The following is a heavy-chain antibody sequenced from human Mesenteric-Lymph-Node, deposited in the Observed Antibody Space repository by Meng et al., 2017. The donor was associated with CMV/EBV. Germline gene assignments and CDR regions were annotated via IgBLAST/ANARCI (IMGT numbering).Heavy chain of an antibody. J-gene: IGHJ6*02. V-gene: IGHV3-21*01. CDR3: ASYYYYGLDD. Sequence: GESLKISCAASGFTFSAYSMNWVRQAPGKGLEWVSSISSSSSYISYADSVKGRFTVSRDNAKNSLYLQMNSLRVEDTAVYYCASYYYYGLDDWGQGTTVTVSS. CDR1: GFTFSAYS. CDR2: ISSSSSYI.